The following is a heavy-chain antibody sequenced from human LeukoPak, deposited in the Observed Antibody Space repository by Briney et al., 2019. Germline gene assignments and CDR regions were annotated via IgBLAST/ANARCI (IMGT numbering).Heavy chain of an antibody. CDR1: GGSFSGYY. D-gene: IGHD3-3*01. J-gene: IGHJ6*02. CDR2: INHSGST. Sequence: SSETPSLTCAVYGGSFSGYYWSWIRQPPGKGLEWIGEINHSGSTNYNPSLKSRVTISVDTSKNQFSLKLSSVTAADTAVYYCAGEFWSGYSGSGYYYGMDVWGQGTMVTVSS. CDR3: AGEFWSGYSGSGYYYGMDV. V-gene: IGHV4-34*01.